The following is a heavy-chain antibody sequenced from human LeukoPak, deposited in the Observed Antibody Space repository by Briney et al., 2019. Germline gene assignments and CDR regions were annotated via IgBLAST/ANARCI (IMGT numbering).Heavy chain of an antibody. V-gene: IGHV3-33*05. Sequence: GGSLRLSCAASGFTFSSYSMQWVRQTPGKGLEWVGIMSNSGENTFYGEAVKGRFTISRDNSQNTLYLQMNSLRAEDTAVYYCARRGVVTAIHFDYWGQGTLVTVSS. CDR1: GFTFSSYS. CDR2: MSNSGENT. CDR3: ARRGVVTAIHFDY. D-gene: IGHD2-21*02. J-gene: IGHJ4*02.